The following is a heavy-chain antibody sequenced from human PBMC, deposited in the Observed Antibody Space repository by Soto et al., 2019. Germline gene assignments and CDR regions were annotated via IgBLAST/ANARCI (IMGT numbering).Heavy chain of an antibody. Sequence: GGSLRLFCAASGFTFDDYAMHWVRQAPGKGLEWVSGISWNSGSIGYADSVKGRFTISRDNAKNSLYLQMNSLRAEDTALYYCAKGRYYYDSSGYYRFDYWGQGTLVTVSS. J-gene: IGHJ4*02. D-gene: IGHD3-22*01. V-gene: IGHV3-9*01. CDR1: GFTFDDYA. CDR3: AKGRYYYDSSGYYRFDY. CDR2: ISWNSGSI.